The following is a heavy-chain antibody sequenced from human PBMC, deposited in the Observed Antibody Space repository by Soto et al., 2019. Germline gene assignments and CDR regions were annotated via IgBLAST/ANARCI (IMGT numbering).Heavy chain of an antibody. CDR2: INPSGGST. D-gene: IGHD5-12*01. Sequence: QVQLGQSGAEVQKPGASVKVSCKASGYTFTSYYVHWVRQAPGQGCEGMGIINPSGGSTSYAQKFQGRAALTRHTPKSTVYMELSRPRAQDTGGYYCASGYSGWRPPLRYGIDLWGQGTTVHVSS. V-gene: IGHV1-46*01. J-gene: IGHJ6*02. CDR1: GYTFTSYY. CDR3: ASGYSGWRPPLRYGIDL.